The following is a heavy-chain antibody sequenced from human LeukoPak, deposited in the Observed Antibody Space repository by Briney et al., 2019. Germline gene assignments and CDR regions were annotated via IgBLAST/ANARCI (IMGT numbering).Heavy chain of an antibody. D-gene: IGHD3-22*01. V-gene: IGHV4-4*07. CDR3: ARSSGYYSDDAFDI. CDR2: IYTSGST. CDR1: GGSISSYY. J-gene: IGHJ3*02. Sequence: ETLSLTCTVSGGSISSYYWSWIRQPAGKGLEWIGRIYTSGSTNYNPSLKSRVTMSVDTSKNQFSLKLSSVTAADTAVYYCARSSGYYSDDAFDIWGQGTMVTVSS.